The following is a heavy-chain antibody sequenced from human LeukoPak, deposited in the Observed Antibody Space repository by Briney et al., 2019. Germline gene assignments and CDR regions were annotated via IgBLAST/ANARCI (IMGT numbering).Heavy chain of an antibody. D-gene: IGHD6-13*01. CDR2: INGDGSST. J-gene: IGHJ4*02. V-gene: IGHV3-74*01. CDR3: ARGALGAAASY. Sequence: GGSLRLSCTASGFTFSSYGMNWVRQAPGKGLVWVSRINGDGSSTDYADSVKGRFTISRDNAKNTLYLQMNSLRAEDTAVYYCARGALGAAASYWGQGTLVTVPS. CDR1: GFTFSSYG.